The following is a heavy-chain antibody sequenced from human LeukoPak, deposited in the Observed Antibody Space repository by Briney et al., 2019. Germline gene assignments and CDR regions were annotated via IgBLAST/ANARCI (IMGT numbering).Heavy chain of an antibody. CDR1: GGTFSSYA. V-gene: IGHV1-69*13. D-gene: IGHD3-22*01. CDR3: VRVMVGGLNDSSVPRYGMDV. CDR2: IIPIFGTA. J-gene: IGHJ6*02. Sequence: SVKVSCKASGGTFSSYAISWVRQAPGQGLEWMGGIIPIFGTANYAQKFQGRVTITADESTSTAYMELSSLRSEDTAVYYCVRVMVGGLNDSSVPRYGMDVWGQGTTVTVSS.